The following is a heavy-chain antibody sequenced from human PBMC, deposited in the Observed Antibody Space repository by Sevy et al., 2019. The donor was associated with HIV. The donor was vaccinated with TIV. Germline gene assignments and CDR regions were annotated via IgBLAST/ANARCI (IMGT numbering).Heavy chain of an antibody. CDR2: ISDSSTTI. Sequence: GGSLRLSYAASGFTFSSYSMNWVRQAPGKGLEWVSYISDSSTTIYYADSVKGRFTISRDNAKNSLYLQMNSLRAEDTAVYYCARGLAALPGYYYGMDVWGQGTTVTVSS. V-gene: IGHV3-48*01. J-gene: IGHJ6*02. CDR3: ARGLAALPGYYYGMDV. CDR1: GFTFSSYS. D-gene: IGHD6-6*01.